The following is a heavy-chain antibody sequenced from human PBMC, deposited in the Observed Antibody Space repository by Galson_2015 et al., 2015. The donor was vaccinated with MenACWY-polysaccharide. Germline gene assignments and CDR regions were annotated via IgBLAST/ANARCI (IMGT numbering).Heavy chain of an antibody. CDR1: GYTFTSYG. Sequence: SVKVSCKASGYTFTSYGISWVRQAPGQGLEWMGWISVYNGNTKYAQNLQGRVTMTTDTSTSTAYMELRSLRSDDPAVYYCARDFLSTVTTRPGYWGQGTLVTVSS. CDR2: ISVYNGNT. CDR3: ARDFLSTVTTRPGY. D-gene: IGHD4-17*01. V-gene: IGHV1-18*01. J-gene: IGHJ4*02.